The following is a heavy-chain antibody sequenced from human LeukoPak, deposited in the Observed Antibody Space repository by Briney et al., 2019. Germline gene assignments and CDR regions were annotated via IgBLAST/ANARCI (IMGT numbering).Heavy chain of an antibody. CDR2: IYHSGST. J-gene: IGHJ4*02. V-gene: IGHV4-39*01. CDR1: GGSISSSSYY. CDR3: ARHLIAAAENFDY. Sequence: PSETLSLTCTVSGGSISSSSYYWGWIRQPPGKGLEWIGSIYHSGSTYYNPSLKSRVTISVDTSKNQFSLKLSSVTAADTAVYYCARHLIAAAENFDYWGQGTLVTVSS. D-gene: IGHD6-13*01.